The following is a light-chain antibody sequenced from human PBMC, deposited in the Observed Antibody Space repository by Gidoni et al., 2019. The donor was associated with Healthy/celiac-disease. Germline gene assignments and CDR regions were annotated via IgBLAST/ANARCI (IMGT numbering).Light chain of an antibody. J-gene: IGKJ3*01. V-gene: IGKV3-20*01. CDR2: GAS. CDR3: QQYGSSPFT. CDR1: QSVSSSY. Sequence: EMVLTQSPGTLSLSPGERATLSGRASQSVSSSYLAWYQQKPGQAPRLLIYGASSRATGIPDRFSVSGSGTDFTLTISRLEPEDFAVYYCQQYGSSPFTFGPGTKVDIK.